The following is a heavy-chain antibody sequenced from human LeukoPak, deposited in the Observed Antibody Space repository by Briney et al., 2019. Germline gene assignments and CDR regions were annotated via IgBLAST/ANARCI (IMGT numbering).Heavy chain of an antibody. CDR3: ARGLYSSTWYADY. J-gene: IGHJ4*02. Sequence: GESLKISCKGSGYSFTSYWIDWVRQMPGKGQEWMGIIYPGDSDTRYSPSFQGQVTISADKSISTAYLQWSSLKASDTAMYYCARGLYSSTWYADYWGQGTLVTVSS. V-gene: IGHV5-51*01. CDR2: IYPGDSDT. D-gene: IGHD6-13*01. CDR1: GYSFTSYW.